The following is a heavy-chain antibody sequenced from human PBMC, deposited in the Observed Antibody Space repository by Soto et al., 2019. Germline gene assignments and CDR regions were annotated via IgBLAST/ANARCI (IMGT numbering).Heavy chain of an antibody. CDR3: ARHLSHLKTGWLDP. D-gene: IGHD7-27*01. J-gene: IGHJ5*02. CDR1: GFTFINYA. CDR2: ISGDGSNE. Sequence: QEQLVESGGGVVQPGRSLRLSCRGSGFTFINYAMHWVRQAPGKGLEWVALISGDGSNEYYGDSVKGRFTISRDNSRNTLYLQMNSLRADDTAVYYCARHLSHLKTGWLDPWGQGTLVTVSS. V-gene: IGHV3-30-3*01.